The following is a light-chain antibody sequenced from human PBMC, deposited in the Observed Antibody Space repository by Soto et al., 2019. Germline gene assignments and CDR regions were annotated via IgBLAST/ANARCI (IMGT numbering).Light chain of an antibody. J-gene: IGKJ3*01. CDR2: AAS. V-gene: IGKV1-39*01. Sequence: DIQLTQSPSSLSASVGDRVTLTCRASQSVSSSLSWYQQEPGKAPNLLIYAASTLQSGVPSRLSGSGSGTDFYLTISSLQPEDFATYYCQQSYGTPRTFGPGTKVDIK. CDR1: QSVSSS. CDR3: QQSYGTPRT.